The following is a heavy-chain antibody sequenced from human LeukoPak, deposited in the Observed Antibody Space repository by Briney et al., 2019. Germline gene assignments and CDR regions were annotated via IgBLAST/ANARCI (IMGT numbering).Heavy chain of an antibody. J-gene: IGHJ4*02. D-gene: IGHD3-22*01. Sequence: PGGSLRLSCAASGFTFNDYAMHWVRQAPGKALEWVSGIGWNSHIIGYEDSVKGRFTISRDNARNSLSLQMNSLRAEDTAFYYCAKDRDSSGFAPYFDYWGQGILVTVSS. CDR2: IGWNSHII. V-gene: IGHV3-9*01. CDR3: AKDRDSSGFAPYFDY. CDR1: GFTFNDYA.